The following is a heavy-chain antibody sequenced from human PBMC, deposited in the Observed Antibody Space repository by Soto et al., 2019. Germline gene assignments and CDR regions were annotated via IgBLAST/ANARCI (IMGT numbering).Heavy chain of an antibody. Sequence: ASVKVSCKASGYIFTDYYLHWVRQAPGQGLEWMGWISPNNGATIYARKFQGRVTMTRDTSISTAYMDVYTLTSDDTAVYYCAGGLAAIGRGTDCWGQGTLVTVSS. CDR1: GYIFTDYY. CDR3: AGGLAAIGRGTDC. V-gene: IGHV1-2*02. J-gene: IGHJ4*02. CDR2: ISPNNGAT. D-gene: IGHD2-15*01.